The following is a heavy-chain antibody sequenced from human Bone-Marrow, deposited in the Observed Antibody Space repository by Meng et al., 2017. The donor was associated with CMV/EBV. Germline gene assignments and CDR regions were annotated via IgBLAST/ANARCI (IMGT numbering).Heavy chain of an antibody. Sequence: ASVKVSCKASGYTFTGYYMHWVRQAPGQGLEWMGWINPNSGGTNYAQKFQGRVTMTRDTSISTAYMELSRLRSDDTAVYYCARRGLAVLAYYGMDVWGQGNTVNVAS. D-gene: IGHD6-19*01. CDR1: GYTFTGYY. CDR3: ARRGLAVLAYYGMDV. V-gene: IGHV1-2*02. J-gene: IGHJ6*01. CDR2: INPNSGGT.